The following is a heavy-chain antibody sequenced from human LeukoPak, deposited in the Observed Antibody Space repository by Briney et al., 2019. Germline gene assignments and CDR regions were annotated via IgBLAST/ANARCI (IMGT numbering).Heavy chain of an antibody. CDR2: IYTSGST. Sequence: SETLSLTSTVSGVSICSGSYYWRWIRQPPGKGLEWIGRIYTSGSTNYNPSLQSRVTISVDTSKNTFYLKLSSVTAADTAVYYCARARFGVTSSFYYYYTDVWGKGTTVTVSS. J-gene: IGHJ6*03. CDR3: ARARFGVTSSFYYYYTDV. CDR1: GVSICSGSYY. V-gene: IGHV4-61*02. D-gene: IGHD2-2*01.